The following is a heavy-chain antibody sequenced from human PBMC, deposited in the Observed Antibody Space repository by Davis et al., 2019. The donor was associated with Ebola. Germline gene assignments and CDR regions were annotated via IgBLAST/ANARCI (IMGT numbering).Heavy chain of an antibody. V-gene: IGHV3-21*01. CDR2: ISSNSSYI. CDR3: ARDSIEGATTFDY. D-gene: IGHD1-26*01. CDR1: GFTFSSYS. Sequence: PGGSLRLSCAASGFTFSSYSMNWVRQAPGKGLEWVSSISSNSSYIYYADSVKGRFTISRDNAKNSLYLQMNSLRAEDTAVYYCARDSIEGATTFDYWGQGTLVTVSP. J-gene: IGHJ4*02.